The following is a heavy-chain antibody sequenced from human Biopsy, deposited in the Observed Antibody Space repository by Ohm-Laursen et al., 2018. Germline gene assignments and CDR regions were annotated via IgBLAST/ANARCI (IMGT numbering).Heavy chain of an antibody. CDR1: GYSFTSYY. J-gene: IGHJ4*02. CDR3: ALASFDY. Sequence: ASVKASCTASGYSFTSYYMHWVRQAPGQGLEWMGIINPAGNSTAYTQNFQVRVTMTWDTSTTTVYMELSSLRSEDTAVYYCALASFDYWGQGTLVTVPS. CDR2: INPAGNST. V-gene: IGHV1-46*01.